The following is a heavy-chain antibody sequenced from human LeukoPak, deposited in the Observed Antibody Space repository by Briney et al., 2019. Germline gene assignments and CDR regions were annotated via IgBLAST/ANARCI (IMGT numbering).Heavy chain of an antibody. CDR3: ARSYCSSTSCYDAFDI. CDR1: GGSVSSGSYY. V-gene: IGHV4-61*01. CDR2: IYYSGST. Sequence: SETLSLTCTVSGGSVSSGSYYWSRIRQPPGKGLEWIGYIYYSGSTNYNPSLKSRVTISVDTSKNQFSLKLSSVTAADTAVYYCARSYCSSTSCYDAFDIWGQGTMVTVSS. D-gene: IGHD2-2*01. J-gene: IGHJ3*02.